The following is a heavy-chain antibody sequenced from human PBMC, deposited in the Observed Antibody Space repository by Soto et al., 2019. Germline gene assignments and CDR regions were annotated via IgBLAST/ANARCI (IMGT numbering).Heavy chain of an antibody. V-gene: IGHV3-7*04. Sequence: EVQLVESGGGLVQPGGSLRLSCAASGFTFSSYWMSWVRQAPGKGLEWVANIKEDGGEKYYVDSVRGRFTISRDNGKNALYLQMKSLRAEDTGVYYCARELGYSSAWYGYWGQGTLVTVSS. CDR1: GFTFSSYW. CDR3: ARELGYSSAWYGY. D-gene: IGHD6-19*01. J-gene: IGHJ4*02. CDR2: IKEDGGEK.